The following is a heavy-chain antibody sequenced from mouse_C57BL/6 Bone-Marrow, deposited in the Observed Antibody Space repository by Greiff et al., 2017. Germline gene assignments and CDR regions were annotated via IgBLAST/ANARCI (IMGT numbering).Heavy chain of an antibody. D-gene: IGHD2-3*01. CDR1: GFTFSSYG. Sequence: EVKLVESGGDLVKPGGSLKLSCAASGFTFSSYGMSWVRQTPDKRLEWVATISSGGSYTYYPDSVKGRFTISRDNAKKTLYLQMSSLKSEDTAMYYCARLGGYYVAWFAYWGQGTLLTVSA. CDR2: ISSGGSYT. J-gene: IGHJ3*01. CDR3: ARLGGYYVAWFAY. V-gene: IGHV5-6*01.